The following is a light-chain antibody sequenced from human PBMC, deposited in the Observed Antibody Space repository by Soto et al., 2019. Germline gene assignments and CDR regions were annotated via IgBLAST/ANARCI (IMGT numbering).Light chain of an antibody. CDR2: AAS. CDR3: QQSYSSWAT. Sequence: AIQLTQSPSSLYASVGDRVTITCRASQAIRTALGWYQQKPGKVPKLLIYAASILQSGVPSRFSGSGSGTDFTLTISSLQPEDFATYYCQQSYSSWATFGGGTKV. J-gene: IGKJ4*01. V-gene: IGKV1-6*01. CDR1: QAIRTA.